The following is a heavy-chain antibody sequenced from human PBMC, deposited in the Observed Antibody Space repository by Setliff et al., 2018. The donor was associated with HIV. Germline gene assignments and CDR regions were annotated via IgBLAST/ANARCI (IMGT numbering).Heavy chain of an antibody. Sequence: ASVKVSCKVSGYTLTEVSIHWVRQAPGKGLEWTGGFDPEDDETVYAQKFQGRVTMTEDTSTDTAYMELSSLTSEDTAMYYCATIRAYYYDSSGQEYFQHWGHGSLGTSPQ. D-gene: IGHD3-22*01. CDR3: ATIRAYYYDSSGQEYFQH. J-gene: IGHJ1*01. CDR2: FDPEDDET. CDR1: GYTLTEVS. V-gene: IGHV1-24*01.